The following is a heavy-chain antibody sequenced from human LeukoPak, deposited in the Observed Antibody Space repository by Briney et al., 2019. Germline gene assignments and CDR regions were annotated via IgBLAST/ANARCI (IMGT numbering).Heavy chain of an antibody. Sequence: GGSLRLSCAASGFTFSDYYMSWVRQAPGKGLEWVSFISPSGDRTSNADSVEGRFTISRDNTRNTLYLQMNSLRDEDTGVYYCAIMHGYYDGSGFWVQWGQGTLVTVSS. D-gene: IGHD3-22*01. CDR3: AIMHGYYDGSGFWVQ. J-gene: IGHJ4*02. CDR2: ISPSGDRT. CDR1: GFTFSDYY. V-gene: IGHV3-23*01.